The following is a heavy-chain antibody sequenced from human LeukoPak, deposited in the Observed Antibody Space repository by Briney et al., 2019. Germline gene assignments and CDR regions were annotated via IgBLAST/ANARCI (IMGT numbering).Heavy chain of an antibody. J-gene: IGHJ5*02. D-gene: IGHD2-2*01. CDR1: GYTFTGYY. CDR2: MNTNSGNT. Sequence: ASVKVSCKASGYTFTGYYMHWVRQAPGQGLEWMGWMNTNSGNTGHAQKFQGRLTMTRDTSTNTAYMELSSLRSEDTAVYYCARGGDIAVVPAAMVGPWGQGTLVTVSS. V-gene: IGHV1-8*02. CDR3: ARGGDIAVVPAAMVGP.